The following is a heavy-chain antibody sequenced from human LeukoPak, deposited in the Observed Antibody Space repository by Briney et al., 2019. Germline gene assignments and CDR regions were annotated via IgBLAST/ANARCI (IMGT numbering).Heavy chain of an antibody. J-gene: IGHJ4*02. Sequence: GGSLRLSCAASGFIFSTYSLNWVRQAPGKGLEWVSSIPASGGSTYYADSVKGRFTISRDNSKNSLYLQMNSLRAEDTAVYYCAKESSGGWYFDYWGQGTLVTVSS. CDR2: IPASGGST. CDR1: GFIFSTYS. CDR3: AKESSGGWYFDY. D-gene: IGHD6-19*01. V-gene: IGHV3-23*01.